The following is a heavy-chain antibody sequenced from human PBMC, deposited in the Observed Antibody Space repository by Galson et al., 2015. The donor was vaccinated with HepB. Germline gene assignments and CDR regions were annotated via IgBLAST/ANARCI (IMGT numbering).Heavy chain of an antibody. CDR2: IVVGSGNT. Sequence: SVKVSCKASGFTFTSSAMQWVRQARGQRLEGIGWIVVGSGNTNYAQKFQERVTITRDMSTSTAYMELSSLRSEETAVYYCAAFPLTGGPYYFDYWGQGTLVTVSS. D-gene: IGHD7-27*01. CDR1: GFTFTSSA. V-gene: IGHV1-58*02. CDR3: AAFPLTGGPYYFDY. J-gene: IGHJ4*02.